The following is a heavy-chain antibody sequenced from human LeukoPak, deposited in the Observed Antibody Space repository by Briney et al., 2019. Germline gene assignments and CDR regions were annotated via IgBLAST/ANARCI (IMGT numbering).Heavy chain of an antibody. V-gene: IGHV4-39*07. CDR3: ASRITEHSPSKIDY. CDR2: IYYSGST. J-gene: IGHJ4*02. CDR1: GGSISSSSYY. D-gene: IGHD5-24*01. Sequence: TSETLSLTCTVSGGSISSSSYYWGWIRQPPGKGLEWIGSIYYSGSTYYNPSLKSRVTISVDTSKNQFSLKLSSVTAADTAVYYCASRITEHSPSKIDYWGQGTLVTVSS.